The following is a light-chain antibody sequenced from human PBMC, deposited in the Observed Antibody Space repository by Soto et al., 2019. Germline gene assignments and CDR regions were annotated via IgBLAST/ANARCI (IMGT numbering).Light chain of an antibody. J-gene: IGKJ1*01. Sequence: DIQMTQSPSTLSASVGDRVTITCPASQSISTWLAWYQQKPGKAPKLLIYDASSLESGVPSRFSGSGSGTEFTLTISSLQPDDFATYYCQQYNSYSRTFGQGTKVDI. CDR2: DAS. V-gene: IGKV1-5*01. CDR1: QSISTW. CDR3: QQYNSYSRT.